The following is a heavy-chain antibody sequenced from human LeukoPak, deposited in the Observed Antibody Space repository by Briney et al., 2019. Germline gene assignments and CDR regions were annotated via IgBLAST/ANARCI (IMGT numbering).Heavy chain of an antibody. Sequence: SVKVSCKASGGTFSSYAISWVRQAPGQGLEWMGGIIPIFGTANYAQKFQGRVTITADESTSTAYMELSSLRSEDTAVYYCARVGYSCGWYHDYWGQGTLVTVSS. J-gene: IGHJ4*02. CDR3: ARVGYSCGWYHDY. V-gene: IGHV1-69*01. D-gene: IGHD6-19*01. CDR1: GGTFSSYA. CDR2: IIPIFGTA.